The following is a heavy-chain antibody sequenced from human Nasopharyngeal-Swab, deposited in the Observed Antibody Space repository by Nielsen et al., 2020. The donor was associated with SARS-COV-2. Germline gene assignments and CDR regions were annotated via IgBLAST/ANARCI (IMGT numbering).Heavy chain of an antibody. J-gene: IGHJ6*03. Sequence: GGSLKISCAASGFTFDDYAMHWVRQAPGKGLEWVSLISGDGGSTYYADSVKGRFTISRDNSKNSLYLQMNSLRTEDTALYYCAKDLKGATTDYYYYYYMDVWGKGTTVTVSS. CDR1: GFTFDDYA. CDR2: ISGDGGST. V-gene: IGHV3-43*02. D-gene: IGHD1-26*01. CDR3: AKDLKGATTDYYYYYYMDV.